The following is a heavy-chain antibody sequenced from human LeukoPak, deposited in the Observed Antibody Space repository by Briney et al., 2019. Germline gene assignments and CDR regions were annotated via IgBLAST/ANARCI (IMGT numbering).Heavy chain of an antibody. V-gene: IGHV1-46*01. D-gene: IGHD2-2*01. Sequence: ASVKVSCKASGYTFTSYYMHWVRQAPGQGLERMGIINPSGGSTSYAQKFQGRVTMTRDMSTSTVYMELSSLRSEDTAVYYCARQTYCSSTSCYNAFDIWGQGTMVTVSS. CDR3: ARQTYCSSTSCYNAFDI. J-gene: IGHJ3*02. CDR1: GYTFTSYY. CDR2: INPSGGST.